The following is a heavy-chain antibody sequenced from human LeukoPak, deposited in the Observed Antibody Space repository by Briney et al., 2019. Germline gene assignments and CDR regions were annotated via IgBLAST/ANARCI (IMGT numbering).Heavy chain of an antibody. Sequence: TGGSLRLSCAASGFTFSTYSMHWVRQAPGKGLEWVAVILYDGSNKYYADSVKGRFTISRDNSKNTLYLQMNSLRAEDTAVYYCAKDHGFDYWGQGTLVTVS. J-gene: IGHJ4*02. CDR2: ILYDGSNK. V-gene: IGHV3-30*01. CDR3: AKDHGFDY. CDR1: GFTFSTYS.